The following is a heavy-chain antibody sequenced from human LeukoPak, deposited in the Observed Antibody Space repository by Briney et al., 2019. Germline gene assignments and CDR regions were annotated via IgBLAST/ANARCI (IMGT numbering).Heavy chain of an antibody. Sequence: SSVKVSCKASGYTFTSYAMHWVRQASGQRLEWMGWINAGNGNTKYSQKFQGRVTITRDTSASTAYMELSSLRSEDTAVYYCARGGFGSYQLYYFDYWGQGTLVTVSS. D-gene: IGHD1-26*01. CDR3: ARGGFGSYQLYYFDY. J-gene: IGHJ4*02. CDR1: GYTFTSYA. V-gene: IGHV1-3*01. CDR2: INAGNGNT.